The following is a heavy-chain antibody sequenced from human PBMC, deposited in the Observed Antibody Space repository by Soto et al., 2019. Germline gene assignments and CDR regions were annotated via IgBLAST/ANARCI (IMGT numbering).Heavy chain of an antibody. Sequence: QLQLQESGPGLVKPSETLSLTCTVSGGSISSSSYYWGWIRQPPGKGLEWIGSIYYSGSTYYNPSLKSRVTISVDTSKNQFSLKLSSVTAADTAVYYCAVREKYLNWFDPWGQGTLVTVSS. J-gene: IGHJ5*02. CDR1: GGSISSSSYY. D-gene: IGHD2-2*01. V-gene: IGHV4-39*01. CDR2: IYYSGST. CDR3: AVREKYLNWFDP.